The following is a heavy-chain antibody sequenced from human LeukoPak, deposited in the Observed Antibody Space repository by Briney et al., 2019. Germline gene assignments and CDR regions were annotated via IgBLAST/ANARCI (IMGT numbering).Heavy chain of an antibody. CDR3: ARGNWNYGY. CDR2: IYYSGST. D-gene: IGHD1-7*01. Sequence: PSETLFLTCTVSGGSISSYYWSWIRQPPGKGLEWIGYIYYSGSTNYNPSLKSRVTISVDTSKNQFSLKLSSVTAADTAVYYCARGNWNYGYWGQGILVTVSS. J-gene: IGHJ4*02. CDR1: GGSISSYY. V-gene: IGHV4-59*01.